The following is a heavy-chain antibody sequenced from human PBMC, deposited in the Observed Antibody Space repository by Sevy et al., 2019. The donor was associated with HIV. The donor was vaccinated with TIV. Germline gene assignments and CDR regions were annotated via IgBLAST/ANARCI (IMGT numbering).Heavy chain of an antibody. V-gene: IGHV3-23*01. Sequence: GGSLRLSCAASGFTFSSYAMSWVRQAPGKGLEWVSMISGNGGTYYADSVKGRFTISRDNSKNTLYLQMNSLRAEDTAVYYCAKDPKVAGTFPYYFDYWGQGTLVTVSS. CDR1: GFTFSSYA. D-gene: IGHD6-19*01. CDR3: AKDPKVAGTFPYYFDY. J-gene: IGHJ4*02. CDR2: ISGNGGT.